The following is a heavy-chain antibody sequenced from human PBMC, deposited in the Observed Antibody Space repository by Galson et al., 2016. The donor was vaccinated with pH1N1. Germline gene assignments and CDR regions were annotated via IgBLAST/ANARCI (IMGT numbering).Heavy chain of an antibody. Sequence: PALVKPTQTLTLTCTFSGFSLRTSGMCVGWIRQPPGKALEWLGDICWNDEKRYSPSLRNSLTITKDASKNQVVLTMTNVDPVDTATYFCAHRRSPYVDFCGGPNWFDSWGQGTLVIVSS. D-gene: IGHD3-3*01. CDR2: ICWNDEK. V-gene: IGHV2-5*08. CDR1: GFSLRTSGMC. CDR3: AHRRSPYVDFCGGPNWFDS. J-gene: IGHJ5*01.